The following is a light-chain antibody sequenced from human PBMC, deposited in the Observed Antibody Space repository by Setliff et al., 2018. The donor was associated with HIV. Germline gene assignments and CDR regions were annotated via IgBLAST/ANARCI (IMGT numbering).Light chain of an antibody. CDR1: SSDVGGYNS. CDR2: GVN. Sequence: QSVLGQPASVSGSSGQSITISCTGTSSDVGGYNSVSWYQHYPGKAPKVMIYGVNNRPSGVSNRFSGSKSGSTASLTISGLQAEDEADYFCTSYTRDNTITRVFGTGTKV. CDR3: TSYTRDNTITRV. J-gene: IGLJ1*01. V-gene: IGLV2-14*01.